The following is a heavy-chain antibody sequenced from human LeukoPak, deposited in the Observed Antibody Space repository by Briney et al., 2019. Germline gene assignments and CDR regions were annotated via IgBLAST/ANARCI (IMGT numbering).Heavy chain of an antibody. CDR3: ARTRRYCSGGSCQWFDY. CDR1: GYTFTGYY. D-gene: IGHD2-15*01. CDR2: INPNSGGT. J-gene: IGHJ4*02. Sequence: ASVKVSCKASGYTFTGYYMHWVRQAPGQGLEWMGRINPNSGGTNYAQKFQGRVTMTRDTSIGTAYMELSRLRSDDTAVYYCARTRRYCSGGSCQWFDYWGQGTLVTVSS. V-gene: IGHV1-2*06.